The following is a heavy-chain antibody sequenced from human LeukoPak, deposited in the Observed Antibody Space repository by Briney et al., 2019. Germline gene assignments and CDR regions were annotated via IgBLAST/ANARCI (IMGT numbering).Heavy chain of an antibody. CDR3: VKGQQNLLYNWFDP. D-gene: IGHD5-18*01. CDR2: ISSNGGST. Sequence: PGGSLRLSCSASGFTFNDYAIHWVRQAPGKGLEYVSGISSNGGSTYYADSVKGRFTISRDNSKNTLYLKMSSLRAEDTAVYYCVKGQQNLLYNWFDPWGQGTLVTVSS. J-gene: IGHJ5*02. V-gene: IGHV3-64D*06. CDR1: GFTFNDYA.